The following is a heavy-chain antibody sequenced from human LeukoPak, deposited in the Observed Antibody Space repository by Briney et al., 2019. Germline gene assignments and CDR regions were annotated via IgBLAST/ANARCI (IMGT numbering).Heavy chain of an antibody. CDR1: GFTFSNAW. Sequence: PGGSLRLSCVGSGFTFSNAWMSWVRQAPGKGLEWVGRIKIKTDGMTTDYAAPVRGRFTISRDDSQNTLYLQMNSLKIEDTAIYYCTRHSWFHPWGQGTLVTVSS. CDR2: IKIKTDGMTT. J-gene: IGHJ5*02. V-gene: IGHV3-15*01. CDR3: TRHSWFHP.